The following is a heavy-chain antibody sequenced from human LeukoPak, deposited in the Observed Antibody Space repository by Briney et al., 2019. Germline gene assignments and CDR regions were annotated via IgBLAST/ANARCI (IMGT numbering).Heavy chain of an antibody. D-gene: IGHD2-8*02. Sequence: GGSLRLSCAASGFTSSSYSMTWVRQAPGKGLEWVSSISSSTNYIYYADSVKGRFTIFRDNAKNSLYLQMNSLRAEDTAVYYCASFPPSTGDFEYWGQGTLVAVSS. J-gene: IGHJ4*02. V-gene: IGHV3-21*01. CDR3: ASFPPSTGDFEY. CDR2: ISSSTNYI. CDR1: GFTSSSYS.